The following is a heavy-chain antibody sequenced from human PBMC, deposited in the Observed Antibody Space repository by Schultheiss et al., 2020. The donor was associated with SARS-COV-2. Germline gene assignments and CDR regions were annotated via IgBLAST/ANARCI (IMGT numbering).Heavy chain of an antibody. CDR1: GGSVSSGNNY. Sequence: SETLSLTCTVSGGSVSSGNNYWNWIRQPAGKGLEWIGRIYTTGSTNYNPSLKSRVTISIDTSKNQFSLKLSSATAADTAVYYCARSASKLGNFDYWGQGILVTVSS. J-gene: IGHJ4*02. D-gene: IGHD7-27*01. V-gene: IGHV4-61*10. CDR3: ARSASKLGNFDY. CDR2: IYTTGST.